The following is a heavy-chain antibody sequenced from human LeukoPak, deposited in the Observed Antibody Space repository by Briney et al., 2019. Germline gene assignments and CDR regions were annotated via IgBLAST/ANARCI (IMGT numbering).Heavy chain of an antibody. CDR1: GYTFTGYY. CDR2: INPNSGGT. Sequence: ASVKVSCKASGYTFTGYYMHWVRQAPGQGLEWMGWINPNSGGTNYAQKFQGRVTMTRDTSISTAYMELSRLRSDDTAVYYCATNGGYCSGGGCYAYNWFDPWGQGTLVTVSS. J-gene: IGHJ5*02. CDR3: ATNGGYCSGGGCYAYNWFDP. D-gene: IGHD2-15*01. V-gene: IGHV1-2*02.